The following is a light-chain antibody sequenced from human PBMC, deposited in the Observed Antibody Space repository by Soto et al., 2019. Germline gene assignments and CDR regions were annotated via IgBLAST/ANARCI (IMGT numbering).Light chain of an antibody. CDR3: IQYNHWPRIT. CDR2: SAS. V-gene: IGKV3-15*01. CDR1: LTVSSN. Sequence: LSVDIGRTAERCLRNSLTVSSNLAWYQQKPGQAPRLLIYSASTRATGIPARFSGSGSGTEFTLTTSSLQYEDFAGYLCIQYNHWPRITIGQGTRLEIK. J-gene: IGKJ5*01.